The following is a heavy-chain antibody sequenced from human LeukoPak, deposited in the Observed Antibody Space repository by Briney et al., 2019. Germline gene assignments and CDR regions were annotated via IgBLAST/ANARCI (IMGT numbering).Heavy chain of an antibody. V-gene: IGHV1-46*01. CDR3: ARSGSRSGWYPAHVDY. CDR1: GYTFTSFY. D-gene: IGHD6-19*01. CDR2: VNPSGGST. Sequence: ASVKVSCKASGYTFTSFYIHWVRQAPGLGREWMGVVNPSGGSTSYAQKFQGRVNMTRDTSTSTVYMELSSLTSEDTAVYYCARSGSRSGWYPAHVDYWGQGTLVSLSS. J-gene: IGHJ4*02.